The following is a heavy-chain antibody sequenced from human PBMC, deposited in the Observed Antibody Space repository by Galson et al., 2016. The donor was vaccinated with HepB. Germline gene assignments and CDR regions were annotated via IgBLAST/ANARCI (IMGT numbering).Heavy chain of an antibody. CDR1: GFTVSTNY. D-gene: IGHD2-15*01. J-gene: IGHJ6*02. Sequence: SLRLSCAASGFTVSTNYMSWVRQAPGKGLEWVSVIYGGGSTTYADSVKGRFTISRHNSKNTLYLQMNSLRTEDTAVYYCARPLPNVGYGMDVWGQGTTVPVSS. V-gene: IGHV3-53*04. CDR2: IYGGGST. CDR3: ARPLPNVGYGMDV.